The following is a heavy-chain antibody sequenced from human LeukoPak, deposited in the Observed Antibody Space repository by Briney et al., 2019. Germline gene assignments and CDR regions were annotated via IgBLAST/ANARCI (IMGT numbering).Heavy chain of an antibody. J-gene: IGHJ4*02. CDR2: IFYSGTT. D-gene: IGHD6-13*01. V-gene: IGHV4-59*11. CDR1: NDSISPLY. CDR3: ARGGSAAKYYFDS. Sequence: KPSETLSLTCTVSNDSISPLYWGWIRQPPGKGLEFIGYIFYSGTTNVNPSLKSRVTLSVDTSKNQFSLRLNSVTAADTAVYYCARGGSAAKYYFDSWGQGTLVTVSS.